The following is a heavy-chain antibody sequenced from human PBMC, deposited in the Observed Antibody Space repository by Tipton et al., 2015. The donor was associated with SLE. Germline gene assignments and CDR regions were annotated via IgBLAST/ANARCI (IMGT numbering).Heavy chain of an antibody. CDR2: ISDGGGT. CDR1: GGSISSDH. D-gene: IGHD1-26*01. J-gene: IGHJ3*02. Sequence: GLVKPSETLSLTCSVSGGSISSDHWIWIRQPPGKGLEWLGYISDGGGTNYNPSLKSRVTISVDPAKNHFSLKLTSVTAPDTAVYYCARGPGSQSGEAFDIWGQGTMVTVSS. CDR3: ARGPGSQSGEAFDI. V-gene: IGHV4-4*09.